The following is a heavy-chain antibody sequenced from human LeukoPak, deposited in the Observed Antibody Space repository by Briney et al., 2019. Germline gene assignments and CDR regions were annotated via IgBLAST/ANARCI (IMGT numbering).Heavy chain of an antibody. CDR2: ISSGRSTI. D-gene: IGHD3-22*01. V-gene: IGHV3-48*01. J-gene: IGHJ4*02. CDR1: GFTFSTYS. Sequence: GGSLRPSCAASGFTFSTYSMNWVRQAPGKGLEWVSYISSGRSTIYYADSVKGRFTISRDNAKNSLYLQMNSLRAEDTAVYYCANSAGGSGYYRPLDYWGQGTLVTVSS. CDR3: ANSAGGSGYYRPLDY.